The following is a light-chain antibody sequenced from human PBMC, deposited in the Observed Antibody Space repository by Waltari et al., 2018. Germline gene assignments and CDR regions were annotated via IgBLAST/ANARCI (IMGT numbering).Light chain of an antibody. V-gene: IGKV3-20*01. J-gene: IGKJ1*01. CDR2: ASS. Sequence: IVLTQSPGTLSLSPGGRATLSCRASQNIGHYLAWYQQKPGQAPRLLIYASSTRAAGIPDRFSGSVSGADFSLTITRLEPDDFAVYYCQHHFRLPATFGQGTKV. CDR3: QHHFRLPAT. CDR1: QNIGHY.